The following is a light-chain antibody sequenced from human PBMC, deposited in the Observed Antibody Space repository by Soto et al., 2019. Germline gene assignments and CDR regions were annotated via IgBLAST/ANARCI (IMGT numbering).Light chain of an antibody. CDR1: SSDVGGYNY. Sequence: QSVLTQPPSASGSPRQSVTISCTGTSSDVGGYNYVSWYQQHPGKAPKLMIYEVSKWPSGVPDRFSGSKSGNTASLTVSGLQAEDEADYYCSSYAGSRYVFGTGTKVTVL. J-gene: IGLJ1*01. V-gene: IGLV2-8*01. CDR2: EVS. CDR3: SSYAGSRYV.